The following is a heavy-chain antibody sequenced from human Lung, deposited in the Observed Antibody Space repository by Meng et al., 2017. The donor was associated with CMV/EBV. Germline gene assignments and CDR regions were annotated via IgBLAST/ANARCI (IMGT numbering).Heavy chain of an antibody. Sequence: SVXVSXXTSGGTFSTYTISWVRQAPGQGLEWMGRITPILDVPNYTQKFQGRLTITADKLTSTAYMELSSLRSEDTAMYYCARDLGYFYGSSAYGFDDWGKGTXVTVSS. V-gene: IGHV1-69*04. CDR1: GGTFSTYT. CDR3: ARDLGYFYGSSAYGFDD. D-gene: IGHD3-22*01. J-gene: IGHJ4*02. CDR2: ITPILDVP.